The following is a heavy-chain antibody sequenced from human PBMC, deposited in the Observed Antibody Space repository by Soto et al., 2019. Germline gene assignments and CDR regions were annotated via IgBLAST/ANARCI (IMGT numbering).Heavy chain of an antibody. CDR2: ISSSSSYI. V-gene: IGHV3-21*01. D-gene: IGHD3-10*01. J-gene: IGHJ6*02. CDR3: ARDRGAASDIRYYYYGIDV. CDR1: GFIFDIYS. Sequence: GGSLRLSCAASGFIFDIYSMTWVRQAPGKGLEWVSSISSSSSYIYYADSVKGRFTISRDNAENSLYLQMSSLGADDTAVYYCARDRGAASDIRYYYYGIDVWGQGTTVTVSS.